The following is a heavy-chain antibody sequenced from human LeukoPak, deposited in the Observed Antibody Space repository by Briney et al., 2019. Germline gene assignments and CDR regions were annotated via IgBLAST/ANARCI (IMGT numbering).Heavy chain of an antibody. CDR1: GYSFTTYW. V-gene: IGHV5-51*01. J-gene: IGHJ3*02. D-gene: IGHD3-22*01. CDR2: IYPGDSDT. Sequence: GESLKISCKGSGYSFTTYWIGWARQMPGKGLEWMGIIYPGDSDTRYSPSFQGQVTISADKSISTAYLQWSSLKASDTAMYYCATETFYYDSSGYGDAFDIWGQGTTVTVSS. CDR3: ATETFYYDSSGYGDAFDI.